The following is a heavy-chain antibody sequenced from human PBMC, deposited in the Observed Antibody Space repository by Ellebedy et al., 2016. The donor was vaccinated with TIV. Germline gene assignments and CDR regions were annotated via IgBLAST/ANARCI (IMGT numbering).Heavy chain of an antibody. D-gene: IGHD1-1*01. V-gene: IGHV5-51*01. Sequence: GESLKISXKGSGYNFPNHWIVWVRQRPGKGLEWMGITYPGDSDTRNSPSFQGQVTITADKSISTAFLQWSSLKASDTAIYYCARARLEAKWRDYQSNALDVWGQGTTVIVSS. J-gene: IGHJ6*02. CDR1: GYNFPNHW. CDR2: TYPGDSDT. CDR3: ARARLEAKWRDYQSNALDV.